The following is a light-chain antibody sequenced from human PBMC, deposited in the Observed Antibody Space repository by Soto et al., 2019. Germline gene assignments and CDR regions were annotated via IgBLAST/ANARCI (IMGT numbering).Light chain of an antibody. Sequence: QSVLTQPASVSGSPGQSITISCTGTSSDVGAYNHVSWYQHHPGKAPKLMIYEVNNRPSGVSHRFSGSKSGNTASLTISGLQAEDEADYYCSSYTSSSTLYVFGTGTKVTVL. CDR1: SSDVGAYNH. J-gene: IGLJ1*01. V-gene: IGLV2-14*01. CDR2: EVN. CDR3: SSYTSSSTLYV.